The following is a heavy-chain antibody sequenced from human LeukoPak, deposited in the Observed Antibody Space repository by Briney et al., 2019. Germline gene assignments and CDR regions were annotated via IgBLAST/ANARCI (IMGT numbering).Heavy chain of an antibody. CDR2: ISISSSYI. CDR1: GFTFSSYS. J-gene: IGHJ4*02. CDR3: ARDPRQYYFDY. V-gene: IGHV3-21*01. D-gene: IGHD1-1*01. Sequence: GGSLRLSCAASGFTFSSYSMNWVRQAPGKGLEWVSSISISSSYIYYADSVKGRFTISRDNAKNSLYLQMNSLRAEDTAVYYCARDPRQYYFDYWGQGTLVTVSS.